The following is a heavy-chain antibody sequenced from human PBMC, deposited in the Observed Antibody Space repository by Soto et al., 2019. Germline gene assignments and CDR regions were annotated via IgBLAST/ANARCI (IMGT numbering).Heavy chain of an antibody. CDR3: VRDVVVVTASSHCMDV. Sequence: SETLSLTCTVSGGSISSGGYYWSWIRQHPGKGLEWIGYIYYSGGTYYNPSLKSRVTISVDTSKNQFSLKLSSVTAADTAVYYCVRDVVVVTASSHCMDVWGQGTTVTVSS. CDR1: GGSISSGGYY. J-gene: IGHJ6*02. D-gene: IGHD2-2*01. CDR2: IYYSGGT. V-gene: IGHV4-31*03.